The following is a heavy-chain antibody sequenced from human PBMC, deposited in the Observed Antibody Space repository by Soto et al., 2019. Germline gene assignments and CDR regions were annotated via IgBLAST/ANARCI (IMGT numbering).Heavy chain of an antibody. CDR1: GYTFSTHG. CDR2: VNTYDGKR. V-gene: IGHV1-18*01. D-gene: IGHD6-19*01. J-gene: IGHJ4*02. Sequence: ASVKVSCKASGYTFSTHGISWVRQAPGQGLEWMGRVNTYDGKRNYAQKFQGRVTMTTDTSTSTAYMELRSLRSDDTAVYYCARASQASQWLVRYGSFDYRALGTLVXVSS. CDR3: ARASQASQWLVRYGSFDY.